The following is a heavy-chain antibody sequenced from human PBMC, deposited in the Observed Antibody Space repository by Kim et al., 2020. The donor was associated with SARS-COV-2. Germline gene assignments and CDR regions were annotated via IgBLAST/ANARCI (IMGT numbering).Heavy chain of an antibody. D-gene: IGHD3-10*01. CDR2: ISSNGGST. V-gene: IGHV3-64D*06. CDR1: GFTFSSYA. CDR3: VKGLIVWVRGARSY. Sequence: GGSLRLSCSASGFTFSSYAMHWVRQAPGKGLEYVSAISSNGGSTYYADSVKGRFTISRDNSKNTLYLQMSSLRAEDTAVYYCVKGLIVWVRGARSYWGQRTLGTVSS. J-gene: IGHJ4*02.